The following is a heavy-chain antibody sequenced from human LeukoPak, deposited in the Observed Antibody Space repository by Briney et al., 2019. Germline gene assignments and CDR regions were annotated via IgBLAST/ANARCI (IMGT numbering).Heavy chain of an antibody. CDR3: ARASHDYGDYSHFDY. V-gene: IGHV4-39*07. CDR1: GGSISSSGYY. J-gene: IGHJ4*02. Sequence: SETLSLTCTVSGGSISSSGYYWGWIRQPPGKGLEWIGNIYYVGSTNYNPSLKSRVTIAVDKSKNQFSLKLSSVTAADTAVYYCARASHDYGDYSHFDYWGQGTLVTVSS. CDR2: IYYVGST. D-gene: IGHD4-17*01.